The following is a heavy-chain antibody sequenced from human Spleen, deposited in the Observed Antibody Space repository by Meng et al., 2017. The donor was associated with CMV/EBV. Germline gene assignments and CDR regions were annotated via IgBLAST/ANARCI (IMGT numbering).Heavy chain of an antibody. J-gene: IGHJ3*01. CDR2: INHSGST. CDR3: ARTEHYTFWSGYYPLLGAFDV. V-gene: IGHV4-34*01. D-gene: IGHD3-3*01. Sequence: SETLSLTCAVYGGSFSGNYWSWIRQPPGKGLEWIGEINHSGSTNYNPSLKSRVTISIDTSKNQFSLKLSSVTAADTAVYYCARTEHYTFWSGYYPLLGAFDVWGQGTMVTVSS. CDR1: GGSFSGNY.